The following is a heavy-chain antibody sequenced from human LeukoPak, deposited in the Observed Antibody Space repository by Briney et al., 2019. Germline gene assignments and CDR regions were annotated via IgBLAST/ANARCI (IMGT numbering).Heavy chain of an antibody. CDR2: ISGSSRYI. CDR1: GFTFSSYS. V-gene: IGHV3-21*01. CDR3: ARADEGDGYKVLDY. Sequence: GGSLRLSCAASGFTFSSYSMNWVRQAPGKGLEWVSSISGSSRYIYYADSVKGRFTISRDNAKNPLYLQMNSLRAEDTAVYYCARADEGDGYKVLDYWGQGTLVTVSS. D-gene: IGHD5-24*01. J-gene: IGHJ4*02.